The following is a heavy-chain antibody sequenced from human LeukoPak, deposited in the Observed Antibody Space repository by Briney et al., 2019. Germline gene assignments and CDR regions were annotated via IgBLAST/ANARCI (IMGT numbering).Heavy chain of an antibody. CDR3: ARHHHDPRFDP. D-gene: IGHD1-1*01. CDR1: GGTISGSNMY. V-gene: IGHV4-39*01. Sequence: SESLSLTCTVSGGTISGSNMYWGWLGQAPDNDREGMGSIYYSGGTYYSPSLKSRATISVDTSKNQFSLKLGSVSAAETAVYFCARHHHDPRFDPWGQGTLVTVSS. J-gene: IGHJ5*02. CDR2: IYYSGGT.